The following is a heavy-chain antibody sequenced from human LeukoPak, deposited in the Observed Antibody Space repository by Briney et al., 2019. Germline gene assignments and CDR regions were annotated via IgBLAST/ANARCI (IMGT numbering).Heavy chain of an antibody. V-gene: IGHV3-49*04. CDR2: IRSKAYGGTT. D-gene: IGHD5-18*01. CDR1: GFTFGDYA. CDR3: TRAGYSYGFFFDY. J-gene: IGHJ4*02. Sequence: GGSLRLSCTASGFTFGDYAMSWGRQAPGKGLGWVGFIRSKAYGGTTEYAASVTGRFTISRDDSKSIAYLQMNSLKTEDTAVYYCTRAGYSYGFFFDYWGQGTLVTVSS.